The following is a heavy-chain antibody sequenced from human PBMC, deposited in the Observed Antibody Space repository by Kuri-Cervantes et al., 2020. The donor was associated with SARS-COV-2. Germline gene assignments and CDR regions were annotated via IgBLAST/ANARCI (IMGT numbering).Heavy chain of an antibody. CDR2: XNPXXGGT. V-gene: IGHV1-2*02. D-gene: IGHD4-17*01. J-gene: IGHJ4*02. CDR3: AGVGINYGDYMGHHDY. CDR1: GYTXTNYF. Sequence: ASVKVSXXASGYTXTNYFLNWVRQAPXQGLXWMGXXNPXXGGTNYAQKFQGXVSMTRDTSIXXXYMELSSLRSDDTAMYYCAGVGINYGDYMGHHDYWGQGTLVTVSS.